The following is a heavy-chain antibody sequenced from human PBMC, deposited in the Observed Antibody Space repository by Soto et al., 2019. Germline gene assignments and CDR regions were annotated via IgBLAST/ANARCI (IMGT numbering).Heavy chain of an antibody. CDR1: GFTFSSYA. J-gene: IGHJ3*02. D-gene: IGHD2-15*01. Sequence: GGSLRLSCAASGFTFSSYAMSWVRQAPGKGLEWVSAISGSGGSTYYADSVKGRFTISRDNSKNTLYLQMNSLRAEDTAVYYCAKALLGYCSGGSCTNDAFDIWGQGTMVTVSS. CDR2: ISGSGGST. CDR3: AKALLGYCSGGSCTNDAFDI. V-gene: IGHV3-23*01.